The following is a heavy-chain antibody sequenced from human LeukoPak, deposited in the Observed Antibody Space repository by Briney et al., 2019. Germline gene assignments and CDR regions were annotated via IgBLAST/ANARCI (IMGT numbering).Heavy chain of an antibody. Sequence: GGSLRLSCAASGFTFSSYGMHWVRQAPGKGLEWVAVIWYDGSNKCYADSVKGRFTISRDNSKNTLYLQMNSLRAEDTAVYYCARDPFPYGSGSFPHGYWGQGTLVTVSS. J-gene: IGHJ4*02. CDR2: IWYDGSNK. D-gene: IGHD3-10*01. CDR3: ARDPFPYGSGSFPHGY. CDR1: GFTFSSYG. V-gene: IGHV3-33*01.